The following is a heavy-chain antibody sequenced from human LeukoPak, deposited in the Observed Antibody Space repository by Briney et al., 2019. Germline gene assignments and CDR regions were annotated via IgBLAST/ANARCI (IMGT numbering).Heavy chain of an antibody. CDR1: GYSFTSYW. V-gene: IGHV5-51*01. J-gene: IGHJ6*02. Sequence: GESLKISCKGSGYSFTSYWIGWVRQMSGKGLEWMGIIYPGDSDTRYSPSFQGQVTISADKSISTAYLQWSSLKASDTAMYYCARTIHTAAGYYYYYGMDVWGQGTTVTVSS. CDR2: IYPGDSDT. CDR3: ARTIHTAAGYYYYYGMDV. D-gene: IGHD6-13*01.